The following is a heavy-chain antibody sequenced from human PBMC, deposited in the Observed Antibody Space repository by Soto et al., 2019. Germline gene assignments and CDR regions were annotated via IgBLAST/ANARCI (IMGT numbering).Heavy chain of an antibody. V-gene: IGHV1-46*01. J-gene: IGHJ6*03. D-gene: IGHD4-17*01. CDR3: ARGVTTVTYYYMDV. Sequence: ASVKVSCKASGYTFTSYYMHWVRQAPGQGLEWMGIINPSGGSTSYAQKFQGRVTISRDNSKNTLYLQMGSLRAEDMAVYYCARGVTTVTYYYMDVWGKGTTVTVSS. CDR2: INPSGGST. CDR1: GYTFTSYY.